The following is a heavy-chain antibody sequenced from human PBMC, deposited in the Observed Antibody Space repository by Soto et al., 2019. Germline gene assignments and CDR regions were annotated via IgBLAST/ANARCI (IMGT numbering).Heavy chain of an antibody. D-gene: IGHD5-18*01. Sequence: SETLSLTCTVSGGSISSSSYYWGWIRQPPGKGLVWIGSIYYSGCTYYNPSLKSRVTISVDTSKNQFSLKLSSVTAADTAVYYCASNWLGVDTAMDFDYWGQGTLVTVSS. J-gene: IGHJ4*02. CDR1: GGSISSSSYY. V-gene: IGHV4-39*01. CDR3: ASNWLGVDTAMDFDY. CDR2: IYYSGCT.